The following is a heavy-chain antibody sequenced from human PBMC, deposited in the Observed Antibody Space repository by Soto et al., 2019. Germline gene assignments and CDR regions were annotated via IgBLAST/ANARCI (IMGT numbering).Heavy chain of an antibody. CDR1: GFTFSSYA. CDR3: AKDADTDIVLMVYDY. D-gene: IGHD2-8*01. CDR2: IGGSGGST. V-gene: IGHV3-23*01. J-gene: IGHJ4*02. Sequence: GGSLRLSCAASGFTFSSYAMIWVRQAPGKGLEWVSAIGGSGGSTYYADSVKGRFTISRDNSKNTLYLQMNSLRAEDTAVYYCAKDADTDIVLMVYDYWGQGTLVTVSS.